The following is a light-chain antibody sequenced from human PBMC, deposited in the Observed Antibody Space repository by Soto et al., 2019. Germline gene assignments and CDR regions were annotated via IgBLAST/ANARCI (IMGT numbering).Light chain of an antibody. J-gene: IGLJ2*01. Sequence: QSALTQPPSVSGAPGQRVTISCTGSSSNIGAGYDVHWYQQLPGTAPKLLIYGNSNRPSGVPDRFSGSKSGTSASLAITGLQAEDEADYYCQSYDSGLSALFGGGTKLTVL. CDR2: GNS. CDR3: QSYDSGLSAL. CDR1: SSNIGAGYD. V-gene: IGLV1-40*01.